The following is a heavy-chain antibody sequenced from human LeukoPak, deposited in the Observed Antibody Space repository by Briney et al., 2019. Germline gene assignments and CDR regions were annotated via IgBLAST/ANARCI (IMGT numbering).Heavy chain of an antibody. CDR2: ISSSGSTI. Sequence: GGSLRLSCAASGFTFSDYYMSWIRQAPGKGLEWVSYISSSGSTIYYADSVKGRFTISRDNAKNSLYLQMNSLRAEDTAVYYCASRRYLWFGELDYWGQGTLVTVSS. CDR3: ASRRYLWFGELDY. CDR1: GFTFSDYY. J-gene: IGHJ4*02. V-gene: IGHV3-11*01. D-gene: IGHD3-10*01.